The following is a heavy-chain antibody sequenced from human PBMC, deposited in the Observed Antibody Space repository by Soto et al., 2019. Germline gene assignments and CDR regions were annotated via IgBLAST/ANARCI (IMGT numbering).Heavy chain of an antibody. CDR3: SRELSRTYYFDY. CDR2: INPSGGST. J-gene: IGHJ4*02. CDR1: GDTFTSYY. Sequence: QVQLVQSGAEVKKPGASVKVSCKASGDTFTSYYMHWVRQAPGQGLEWMGIINPSGGSTTYARKLQGRVTMTRDTSTSTVYMELSSLRSDDTSVYYCSRELSRTYYFDYWGQGTLVTVSS. V-gene: IGHV1-46*03.